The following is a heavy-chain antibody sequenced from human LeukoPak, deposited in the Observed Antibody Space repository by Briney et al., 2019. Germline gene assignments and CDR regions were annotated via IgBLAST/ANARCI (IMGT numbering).Heavy chain of an antibody. CDR3: ATYTHWVAGDV. V-gene: IGHV3-7*01. CDR1: GFTFSAYW. D-gene: IGHD3-16*01. J-gene: IGHJ6*02. Sequence: GESLRLSCAASGFTFSAYWLGWVRQAPGKGLEWVANMNQDGSAKGYVDSVKGRFTISRDNARNSLYLQMSSLRPEDTAVYYCATYTHWVAGDVWGQGTTVTVSS. CDR2: MNQDGSAK.